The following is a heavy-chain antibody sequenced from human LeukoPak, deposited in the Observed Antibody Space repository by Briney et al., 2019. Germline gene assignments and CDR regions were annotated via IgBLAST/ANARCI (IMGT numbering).Heavy chain of an antibody. CDR2: VSYDGSYK. D-gene: IGHD2-2*01. J-gene: IGHJ4*02. Sequence: GGSLRLSCAATGFTFSNFAMHWVRQAPGKGLEWVAVVSYDGSYKYYADSVKGRFTISRDNSKNTLYLQMNSLRAEDTTVYYCAKDAGGGLCYFDYGRQGTLATVSS. CDR1: GFTFSNFA. CDR3: AKDAGGGLCYFDY. V-gene: IGHV3-30*04.